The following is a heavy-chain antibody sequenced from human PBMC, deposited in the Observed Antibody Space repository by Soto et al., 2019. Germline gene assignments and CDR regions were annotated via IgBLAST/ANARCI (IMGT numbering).Heavy chain of an antibody. D-gene: IGHD1-1*01. V-gene: IGHV3-11*06. CDR2: SSNSGSFT. Sequence: PGGSLRLSCAALGFTLTDHYKSWIRQAPGKGLEWIGYSSNSGSFTRYADSVKGRFSISRDNAKSSLYLQISSLRGDDTATYYCVKSGDNYNLLDYWGQGTPVTVSS. CDR3: VKSGDNYNLLDY. CDR1: GFTLTDHY. J-gene: IGHJ4*02.